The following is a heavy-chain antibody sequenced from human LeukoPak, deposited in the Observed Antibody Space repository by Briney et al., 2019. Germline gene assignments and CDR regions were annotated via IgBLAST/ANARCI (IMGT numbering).Heavy chain of an antibody. J-gene: IGHJ5*02. V-gene: IGHV1-69*13. D-gene: IGHD1/OR15-1a*01. CDR2: IIPIFGTA. CDR1: GGTFSSYA. CDR3: ARVELEQGWFDP. Sequence: GASVKVSCKASGGTFSSYAISWVRQAPGQGLEWMGGIIPIFGTANYAQKFQGRVTITADESTSTAYMELSSLRSDDTAVYYCARVELEQGWFDPWGQGTLVTVSS.